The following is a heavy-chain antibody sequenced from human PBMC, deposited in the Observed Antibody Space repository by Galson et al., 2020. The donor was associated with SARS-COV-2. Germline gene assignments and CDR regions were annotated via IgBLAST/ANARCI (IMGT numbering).Heavy chain of an antibody. J-gene: IGHJ6*03. D-gene: IGHD4-17*01. Sequence: GESLKISCAASGFTFSSYEMNWVRQAPGKGLEWVSYISSSGSTIYYADSVKGRFTISRDNAKNSLYLQMNSLRAEDTAVYYCARLGGHTVNTLGESALYYYMDVWGKGTTVTVSS. CDR1: GFTFSSYE. V-gene: IGHV3-48*03. CDR2: ISSSGSTI. CDR3: ARLGGHTVNTLGESALYYYMDV.